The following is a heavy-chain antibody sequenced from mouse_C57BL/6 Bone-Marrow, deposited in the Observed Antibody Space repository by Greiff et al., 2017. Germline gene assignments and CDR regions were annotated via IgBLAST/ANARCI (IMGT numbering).Heavy chain of an antibody. CDR2: LLPGSGST. D-gene: IGHD1-1*01. V-gene: IGHV1-9*01. J-gene: IGHJ1*03. CDR3: ARKDGSRYWYFDV. Sequence: QVQLQQSGAELMKPGASVKLSCKATGYTFTGYWIEWVKQRPGHGLEWIGELLPGSGSTNYNEKFKGKATFTADTSSNTAYMQLSSLTTEDSAIYYCARKDGSRYWYFDVWGTGTTVTVSS. CDR1: GYTFTGYW.